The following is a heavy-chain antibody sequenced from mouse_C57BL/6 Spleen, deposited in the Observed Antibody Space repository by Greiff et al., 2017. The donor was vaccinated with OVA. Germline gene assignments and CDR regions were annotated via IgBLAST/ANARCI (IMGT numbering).Heavy chain of an antibody. CDR3: ARERDYYAMEY. V-gene: IGHV1-55*01. CDR1: GYTFTSYW. J-gene: IGHJ4*01. CDR2: IYPGSGST. Sequence: QVQLQQPGAELVKPGASVKMSCKASGYTFTSYWITWVKQRPGQGLEWIGDIYPGSGSTNYNEKFKSKATLTVDTSSSTAYMQLSSLKSEDSAVYYCARERDYYAMEYWGQGTSVTVSS.